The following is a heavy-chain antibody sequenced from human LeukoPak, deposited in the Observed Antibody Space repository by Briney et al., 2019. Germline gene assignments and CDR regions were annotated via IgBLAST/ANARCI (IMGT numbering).Heavy chain of an antibody. J-gene: IGHJ5*02. CDR1: GYTFTNYD. V-gene: IGHV1-8*01. CDR3: TRTGLLTTAIDP. D-gene: IGHD4-11*01. CDR2: MHPNSGNT. Sequence: ASVKVSCKASGYTFTNYDINWVRQATGQGLERMGWMHPNSGNTGYAQKFQGRVTMTRNTSISTAYMELSSLRSEDTAVYYCTRTGLLTTAIDPWGQGTLVTVSS.